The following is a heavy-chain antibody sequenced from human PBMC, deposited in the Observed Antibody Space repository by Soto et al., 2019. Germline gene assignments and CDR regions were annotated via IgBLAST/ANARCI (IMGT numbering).Heavy chain of an antibody. CDR1: GYNFTSYG. Sequence: QVQLVQSGADVEKPGASVKVSCKASGYNFTSYGISWVRQAPGRGLEWMGWISPHNDRTKYARRFQDRVTMTTETPTSTVYMELGSLRSDDTAVYYCARDLYYSSGRYFDHDAFDIWGQGTVVTVSS. CDR3: ARDLYYSSGRYFDHDAFDI. CDR2: ISPHNDRT. D-gene: IGHD6-19*01. J-gene: IGHJ3*02. V-gene: IGHV1-18*01.